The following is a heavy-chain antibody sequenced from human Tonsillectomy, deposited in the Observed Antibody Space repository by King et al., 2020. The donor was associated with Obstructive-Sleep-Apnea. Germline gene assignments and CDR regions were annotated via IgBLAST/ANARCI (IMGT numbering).Heavy chain of an antibody. Sequence: VQLVESGGGLVQPGGSLRLSCAASGFTFSRYSMNWVRQAPGKGLEWVSYISSSSSTLYYADSAKGRFTISRDNAKNSLFLQMNSLRVEDTSVYYCEREGYCSSTSCSVDTFNIWGQGTMVTVSS. D-gene: IGHD2-2*01. CDR1: GFTFSRYS. V-gene: IGHV3-48*01. J-gene: IGHJ3*02. CDR3: EREGYCSSTSCSVDTFNI. CDR2: ISSSSSTL.